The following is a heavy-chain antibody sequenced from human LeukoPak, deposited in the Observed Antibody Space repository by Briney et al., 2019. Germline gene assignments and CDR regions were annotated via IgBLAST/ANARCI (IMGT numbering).Heavy chain of an antibody. J-gene: IGHJ4*02. CDR2: ISWNSGSI. D-gene: IGHD3-22*01. V-gene: IGHV3-9*01. CDR3: AKDSYYYDSSGLFDY. CDR1: GFTFDDYA. Sequence: GRSLRLSCAASGFTFDDYAMHWVRQAPGKGLEWVSGISWNSGSIGYADSVKGRFTISRDNAKNSLYLQMNSLRAEDAALYYCAKDSYYYDSSGLFDYWGQGTLVTVSS.